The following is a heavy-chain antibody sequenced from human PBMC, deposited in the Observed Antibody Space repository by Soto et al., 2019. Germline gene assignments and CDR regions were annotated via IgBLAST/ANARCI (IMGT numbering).Heavy chain of an antibody. D-gene: IGHD3-10*01. V-gene: IGHV1-69*01. CDR2: IIPTFGTV. CDR3: AREAGDYGHPYFDY. CDR1: GDTFSSYA. Sequence: QLVQSGPEVKKPGSSVKVSCKSVGDTFSSYAVSWVRQAPGQGLEWMGGIIPTFGTVNYAQTFQGRATSTADESTRLSYMELSSLKSEDTAVYYCAREAGDYGHPYFDYWGQGTLISVSS. J-gene: IGHJ4*02.